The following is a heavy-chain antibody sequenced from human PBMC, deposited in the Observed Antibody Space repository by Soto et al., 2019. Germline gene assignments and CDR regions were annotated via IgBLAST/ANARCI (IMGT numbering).Heavy chain of an antibody. CDR2: INYSGST. CDR3: ARGHKQQLVRSGGWFDP. J-gene: IGHJ5*02. D-gene: IGHD6-13*01. CDR1: GGSFNSYY. Sequence: QVQLQQWGAGLLKPSEILSLTCAVYGGSFNSYYWSWIRQPPGKGLEWIGEINYSGSTSYHPSLKSRVTISVDTSKNQFSLKLSSVTAADTAVYYCARGHKQQLVRSGGWFDPWGQGTLVTVSS. V-gene: IGHV4-34*01.